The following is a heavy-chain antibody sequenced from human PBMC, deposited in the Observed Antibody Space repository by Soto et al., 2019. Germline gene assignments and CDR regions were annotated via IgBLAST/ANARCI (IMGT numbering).Heavy chain of an antibody. V-gene: IGHV4-34*01. CDR2: INHSGST. J-gene: IGHJ5*02. D-gene: IGHD6-13*01. CDR3: ARASITPDSSSWSSNWFGP. Sequence: SETLSLTCAVYGGSFSGYYWSWIRQPPGKGLEWIGEINHSGSTNYNPSLKSRVTISVDTSKNQFSLKLSSVTAADTAVYYCARASITPDSSSWSSNWFGPWGQGTLVTVSS. CDR1: GGSFSGYY.